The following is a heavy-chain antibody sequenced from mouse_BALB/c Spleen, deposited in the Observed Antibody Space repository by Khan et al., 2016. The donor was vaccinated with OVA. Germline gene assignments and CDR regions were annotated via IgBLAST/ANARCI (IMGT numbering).Heavy chain of an antibody. J-gene: IGHJ2*01. CDR1: GFTFNGFG. Sequence: EVKGVESGGGLVQPGRSQKLSCAASGFTFNGFGMHWVRQAPEKGRGWFEYIGGDVNTIYYADTGKGRFTISRDNPKNTLFLQMTSLMSEDTAMYYCATSYFYGYYFDYWGPGTTLTVS. V-gene: IGHV5-17*02. CDR2: IGGDVNTI. CDR3: ATSYFYGYYFDY. D-gene: IGHD1-1*01.